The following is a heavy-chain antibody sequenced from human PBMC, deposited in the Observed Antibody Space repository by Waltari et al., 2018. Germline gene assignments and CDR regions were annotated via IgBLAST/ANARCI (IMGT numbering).Heavy chain of an antibody. CDR2: ISAYNGNK. D-gene: IGHD4-17*01. V-gene: IGHV1-18*01. Sequence: QVQLVQSGAEVKKPGASVKVSCKASGYTFTSYGLSWVRHAPGQGVEWMGWISAYNGNKNYAQELQSRVTMTTDTSTSTAYMELRSLRSDDTAVYYCAGDSDYGANPPMDVWGKGTTVTVSS. CDR1: GYTFTSYG. J-gene: IGHJ6*03. CDR3: AGDSDYGANPPMDV.